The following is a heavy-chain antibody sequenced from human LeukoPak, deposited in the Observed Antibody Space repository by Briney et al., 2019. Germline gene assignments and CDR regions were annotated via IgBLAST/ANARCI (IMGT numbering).Heavy chain of an antibody. CDR3: NTATVSSTSSSFDY. CDR1: GGTFSSYA. D-gene: IGHD2-15*01. CDR2: IIPILGIA. Sequence: GASVKVSCKASGGTFSSYAISWVRQAPGQGLEWMGRIIPILGIANYAQKFQGRVTITADKSTSTAYMELSSLRSEDTAVYYCNTATVSSTSSSFDYWGQGALVTVSS. J-gene: IGHJ4*02. V-gene: IGHV1-69*04.